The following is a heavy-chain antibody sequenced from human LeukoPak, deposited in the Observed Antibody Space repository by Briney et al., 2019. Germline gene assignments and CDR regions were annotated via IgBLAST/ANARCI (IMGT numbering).Heavy chain of an antibody. V-gene: IGHV7-4-1*02. CDR2: INTSTGNP. Sequence: ASVKVSCKASGYTFTSYAMNWVRQAPGQGLEWMGWINTSTGNPTYAQGFTGRFVFSLDTSVSTAYLQISSLKAEDTAVYYCARDLAPVTIPEARYYYYYMDVWGKGTTVTVSS. CDR1: GYTFTSYA. D-gene: IGHD4-11*01. CDR3: ARDLAPVTIPEARYYYYYMDV. J-gene: IGHJ6*03.